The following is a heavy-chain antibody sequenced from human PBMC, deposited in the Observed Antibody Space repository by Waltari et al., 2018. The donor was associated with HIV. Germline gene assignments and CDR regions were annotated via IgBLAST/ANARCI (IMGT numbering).Heavy chain of an antibody. CDR3: ARGARWRPYFDY. J-gene: IGHJ4*02. CDR2: IGTAGDT. CDR1: GFTFSSYY. V-gene: IGHV3-13*01. Sequence: EVQLVESGGGLVQPGGSLRLSCAASGFTFSSYYLPWVRQATGKGLEWVSAIGTAGDTYYPGSVKGRFTISRENAKNPLYLQMNSLRAGDTAVYYCARGARWRPYFDYWGQGTLVTVSS.